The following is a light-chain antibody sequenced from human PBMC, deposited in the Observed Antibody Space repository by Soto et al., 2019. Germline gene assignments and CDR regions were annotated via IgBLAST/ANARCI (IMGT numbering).Light chain of an antibody. J-gene: IGLJ1*01. CDR3: SSYAGSNRV. V-gene: IGLV2-8*01. CDR1: ISDVGSYNY. Sequence: QSALTEPPSSSGSPGQSVTISCTGTISDVGSYNYVSWYQQHPGKAPKLMIYEVSKRPSGVPDRFSGSKSGNTASLTVSGLHADDEADYYCSSYAGSNRVFGTGTKVTVL. CDR2: EVS.